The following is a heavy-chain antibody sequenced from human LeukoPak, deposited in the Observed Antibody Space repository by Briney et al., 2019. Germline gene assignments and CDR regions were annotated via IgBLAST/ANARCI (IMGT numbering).Heavy chain of an antibody. Sequence: ASVKVSCKASGYSFSNYGMSWVRQAPGQGLEWMGWISAYNGNTNYAQKLQGRVTMTTDTSTSTAYMELRSLRSDDTAVYYCAANLYYDSSLDYWGQGTLVTVSS. V-gene: IGHV1-18*01. CDR3: AANLYYDSSLDY. CDR1: GYSFSNYG. D-gene: IGHD3-22*01. J-gene: IGHJ4*02. CDR2: ISAYNGNT.